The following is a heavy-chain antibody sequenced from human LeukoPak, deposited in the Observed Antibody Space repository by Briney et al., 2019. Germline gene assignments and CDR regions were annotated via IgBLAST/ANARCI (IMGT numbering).Heavy chain of an antibody. V-gene: IGHV3-48*03. J-gene: IGHJ6*04. CDR3: ARGTYGSGTYGRYGMDV. CDR2: MSRGGGAK. D-gene: IGHD3-10*01. CDR1: GLTFSNYE. Sequence: GGSLRLSCAASGLTFSNYEMHWLRQAPGKGLEGISYMSRGGGAKYYADSVKGRFTISRDIVNSSLFLQVNSLRAEDTAVYYCARGTYGSGTYGRYGMDVWGKGTTVTVSS.